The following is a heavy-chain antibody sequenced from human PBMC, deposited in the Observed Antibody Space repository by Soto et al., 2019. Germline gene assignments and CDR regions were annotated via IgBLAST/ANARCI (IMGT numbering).Heavy chain of an antibody. D-gene: IGHD3-3*01. CDR2: IDPSDSYT. CDR1: GYSFTSYW. J-gene: IGHJ6*02. Sequence: GESLKISCKGSGYSFTSYWISWVRQMPGKGLEWMGRIDPSDSYTNYSPSFQGHVTISADKSISTAYLQWSSLKASDTAMYYCASPHYDFWSGRPQHYYYGMDVWGQGTTVTVSS. V-gene: IGHV5-10-1*01. CDR3: ASPHYDFWSGRPQHYYYGMDV.